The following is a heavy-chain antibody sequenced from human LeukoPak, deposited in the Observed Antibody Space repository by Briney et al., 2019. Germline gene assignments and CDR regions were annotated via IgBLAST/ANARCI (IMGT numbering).Heavy chain of an antibody. J-gene: IGHJ5*02. V-gene: IGHV5-10-1*01. D-gene: IGHD3-10*01. CDR1: GYSFTSYW. CDR2: NDPSDSYT. Sequence: GESLKISCKGSGYSFTSYWISWVRQMPGKGLEWMGRNDPSDSYTNYSPSFQGHVTISADKSISTAYLQWSSLKASDTAMYYCARRLSYGSGSLYWFDPWGQGTLVTVSS. CDR3: ARRLSYGSGSLYWFDP.